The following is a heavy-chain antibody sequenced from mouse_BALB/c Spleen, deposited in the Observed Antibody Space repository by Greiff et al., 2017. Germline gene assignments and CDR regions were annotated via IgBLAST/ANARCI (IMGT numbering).Heavy chain of an antibody. J-gene: IGHJ4*01. CDR3: AKVIGTDTGAMDY. D-gene: IGHD1-2*01. V-gene: IGHV1-82*01. CDR2: IYPGDGDT. CDR1: GYAFSSSW. Sequence: QVQLQQSGPELVKPGASVKISCKASGYAFSSSWMNWVKQRPGQGLEWIGRIYPGDGDTNYNGKFKGKATLTADKSSSTAYMQLSSLTSVDSAVYFCAKVIGTDTGAMDYWGQGTSVTVSS.